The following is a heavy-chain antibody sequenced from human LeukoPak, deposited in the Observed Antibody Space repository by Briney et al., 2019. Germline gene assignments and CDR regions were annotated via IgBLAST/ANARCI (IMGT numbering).Heavy chain of an antibody. CDR3: VSPSGASTS. D-gene: IGHD2-15*01. V-gene: IGHV4-4*02. CDR1: GASISSGTW. J-gene: IGHJ4*02. Sequence: SETLSLTCAVSGASISSGTWWSWVRQPPGKGLEWLGDIFHSGSTHYNPSLKSRVSISVDKSNNQFSLRLTSVTAADTAVYYFVSPSGASTSWGQGILVTVSS. CDR2: IFHSGST.